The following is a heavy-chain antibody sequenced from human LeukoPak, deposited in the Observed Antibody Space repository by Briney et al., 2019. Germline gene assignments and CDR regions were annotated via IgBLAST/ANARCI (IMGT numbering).Heavy chain of an antibody. CDR2: ISGSGGST. CDR1: GFTFSSYA. Sequence: GSLRLSCAASGFTFSSYAMSWVRQAPGKGLEWVPAISGSGGSTYYADSVKGRFTISRDNSKNTLYLQMNSLRAEDTAVYYCAKEVTMVRGVMMAYFDYWGQGTLVTVSS. D-gene: IGHD3-10*01. CDR3: AKEVTMVRGVMMAYFDY. V-gene: IGHV3-23*01. J-gene: IGHJ4*02.